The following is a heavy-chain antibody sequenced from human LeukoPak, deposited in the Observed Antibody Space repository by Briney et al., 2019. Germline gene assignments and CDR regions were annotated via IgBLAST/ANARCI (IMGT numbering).Heavy chain of an antibody. V-gene: IGHV3-48*01. D-gene: IGHD2-8*02. CDR2: ISSSSSSI. J-gene: IGHJ4*02. Sequence: GGSLRLSCAASGFTFSSYSMNWVRQAPGKGLEWISYISSSSSSIYYADSVKGRFTISRDNARNSLYLQMNSLRAEDTAVYYCARALNLLVPVTLDYWGQGTLVTVSS. CDR3: ARALNLLVPVTLDY. CDR1: GFTFSSYS.